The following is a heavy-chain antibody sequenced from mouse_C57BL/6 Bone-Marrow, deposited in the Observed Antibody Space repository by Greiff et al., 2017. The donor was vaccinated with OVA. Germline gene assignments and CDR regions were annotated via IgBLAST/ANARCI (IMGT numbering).Heavy chain of an antibody. J-gene: IGHJ3*01. Sequence: VQLQQSGPELVKPGASVKISCKASGYTFTDYYMNWVKQSHGKSLEWIGDINPNNGGTSYNQKFKGKATLTVDKSSSTAYMELRSLTSEDSAVYYCARDEYDGPGFAYWGQGTLVTVSA. D-gene: IGHD2-4*01. V-gene: IGHV1-26*01. CDR2: INPNNGGT. CDR1: GYTFTDYY. CDR3: ARDEYDGPGFAY.